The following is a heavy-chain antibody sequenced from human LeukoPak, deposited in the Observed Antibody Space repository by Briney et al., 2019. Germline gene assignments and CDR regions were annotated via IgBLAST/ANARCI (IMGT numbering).Heavy chain of an antibody. J-gene: IGHJ5*02. V-gene: IGHV3-23*01. CDR1: GFTFSSYA. CDR2: ISGSGGST. Sequence: GGSLRLSCAASGFTFSSYAMSWVRQAPGKGLEWVSAISGSGGSTYDAASVKGRLTISRDNSKNTMYMQMKSLRAEDTAVYYCASKQWLEAWFDPWGQGTLVTVSS. CDR3: ASKQWLEAWFDP. D-gene: IGHD6-19*01.